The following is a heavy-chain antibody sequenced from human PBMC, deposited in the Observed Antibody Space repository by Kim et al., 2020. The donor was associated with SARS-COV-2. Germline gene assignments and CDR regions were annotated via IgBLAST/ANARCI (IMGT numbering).Heavy chain of an antibody. D-gene: IGHD6-13*01. CDR1: GGTFSSYA. CDR2: IIPIFGTA. J-gene: IGHJ4*02. Sequence: SVKVSCKASGGTFSSYAISWVRQAPGQGLEWMGGIIPIFGTANYAQKFQGRVTITADESTSTAYMELSSLRSEDTAVYYCARDMIAAAGGPFDYWGQGTLVTVSS. V-gene: IGHV1-69*13. CDR3: ARDMIAAAGGPFDY.